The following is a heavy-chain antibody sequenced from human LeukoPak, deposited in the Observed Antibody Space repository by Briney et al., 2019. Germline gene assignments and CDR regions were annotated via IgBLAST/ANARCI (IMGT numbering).Heavy chain of an antibody. CDR2: IYTSGST. CDR1: GGSISYFY. D-gene: IGHD6-19*01. V-gene: IGHV4-4*07. CDR3: ARGSGWYEVWFDP. J-gene: IGHJ5*02. Sequence: SETLSLTCTVSGGSISYFYWSWIRQPAGKGLEWIGRIYTSGSTNYNPSLKSRVTMSVDTSKKQFSLKLSSVTAADTAVYYCARGSGWYEVWFDPWGQGTLVTVSS.